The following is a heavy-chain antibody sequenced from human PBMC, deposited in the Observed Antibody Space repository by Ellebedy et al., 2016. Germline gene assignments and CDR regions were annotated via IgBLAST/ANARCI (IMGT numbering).Heavy chain of an antibody. V-gene: IGHV3-21*01. CDR1: DFIFSSYT. CDR2: ISGSSSYI. Sequence: GESLKISCAASDFIFSSYTMNWVRQAPGKGLEWVSSISGSSSYIYYADSVKGRFTISRDNAKNSLYLQMNSLRAEDTAVYYCARDRCSSSSCSGDFDYWGQGILVTVSS. D-gene: IGHD2-15*01. J-gene: IGHJ4*02. CDR3: ARDRCSSSSCSGDFDY.